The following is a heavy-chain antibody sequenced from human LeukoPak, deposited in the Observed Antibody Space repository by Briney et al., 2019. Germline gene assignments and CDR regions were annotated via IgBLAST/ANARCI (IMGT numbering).Heavy chain of an antibody. V-gene: IGHV3-23*01. D-gene: IGHD4-23*01. CDR1: GFPFSSYT. J-gene: IGHJ4*02. Sequence: GGSLRLSCAASGFPFSSYTMSWVRQAPGKGLEWVSAISGSGGSTYYADPVKGRFTISRDNSKSVLYLQMNSLRAEDTAVYCCARHYGGNSIRFYFDYWGQGTLVTVSS. CDR2: ISGSGGST. CDR3: ARHYGGNSIRFYFDY.